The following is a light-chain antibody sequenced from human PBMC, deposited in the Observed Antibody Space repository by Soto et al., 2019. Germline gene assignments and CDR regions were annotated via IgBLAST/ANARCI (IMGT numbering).Light chain of an antibody. CDR2: KAS. CDR1: QSISSW. Sequence: DIQMTQSPSTLSASVGDRVTITCRASQSISSWLAGYQQKPGKAPKLLIYKASSLQSGDPSRFSGSGSGTEFTLTISSLQHDDFATYYCQQYTSYSTCSQGTKTEIK. J-gene: IGKJ1*01. V-gene: IGKV1-5*03. CDR3: QQYTSYST.